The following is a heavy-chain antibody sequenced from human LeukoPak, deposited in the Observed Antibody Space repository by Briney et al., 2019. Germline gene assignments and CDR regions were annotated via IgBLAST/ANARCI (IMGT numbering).Heavy chain of an antibody. CDR1: GFTFSSYA. D-gene: IGHD3-22*01. CDR3: AKAVSTDHYDSRGFYRVDFDS. Sequence: GGSLRLSCAASGFTFSSYAMSWVRQAPGKGLEWVSAISGSGGSTYYADSVKGRFTISRDNSKSTLYLQLSSLRAEDTAVYYCAKAVSTDHYDSRGFYRVDFDSWGQGTLVTVSS. V-gene: IGHV3-23*01. CDR2: ISGSGGST. J-gene: IGHJ4*02.